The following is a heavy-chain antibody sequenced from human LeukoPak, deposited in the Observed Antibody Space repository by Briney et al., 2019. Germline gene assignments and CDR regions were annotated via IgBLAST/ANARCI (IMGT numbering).Heavy chain of an antibody. D-gene: IGHD1-26*01. CDR1: GFTLTIYW. CDR3: ARDWMEGATFEIQGPVDY. Sequence: GGSLRLSCAASGFTLTIYWMSWVRQAPGKGLEWVANIKEDGSEKYYVDSVKGRFTISRDNRKNSLYLQMNSLRAEDTAVYYCARDWMEGATFEIQGPVDYWGQGTLVSVSS. V-gene: IGHV3-7*01. J-gene: IGHJ4*02. CDR2: IKEDGSEK.